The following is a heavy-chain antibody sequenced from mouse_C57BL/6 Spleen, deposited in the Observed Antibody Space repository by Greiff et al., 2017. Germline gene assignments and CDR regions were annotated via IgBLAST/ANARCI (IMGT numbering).Heavy chain of an antibody. Sequence: EVMLVESGGGLVKPGGSLKLSCAASGFTFSSYAMSWVRQTPEKRLEWVATISDGGSYTYYPDNVKGRFTISRDNAKNNLYLQMSHLKSEDTAMYYCARAPYYYGSSDAWFAYWGQGTLVTVSA. CDR1: GFTFSSYA. CDR3: ARAPYYYGSSDAWFAY. CDR2: ISDGGSYT. D-gene: IGHD1-1*01. J-gene: IGHJ3*01. V-gene: IGHV5-4*03.